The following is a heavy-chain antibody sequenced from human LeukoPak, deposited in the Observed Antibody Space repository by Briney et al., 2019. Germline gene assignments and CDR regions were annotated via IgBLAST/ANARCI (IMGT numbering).Heavy chain of an antibody. Sequence: GGSLRLSCAASGFTFSNHIMHWVRQAPGKGLEWVSFIRFDGTNRHNVDSVKGRFTISRDNPNNMLYLQMNSLKLDDTAVYYCARDAYHSGDLDQWGEGTLVIVSS. CDR2: IRFDGTNR. D-gene: IGHD3/OR15-3a*01. J-gene: IGHJ4*02. V-gene: IGHV3-30*02. CDR1: GFTFSNHI. CDR3: ARDAYHSGDLDQ.